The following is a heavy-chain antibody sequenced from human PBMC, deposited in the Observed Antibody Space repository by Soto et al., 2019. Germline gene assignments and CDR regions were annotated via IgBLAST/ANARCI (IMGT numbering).Heavy chain of an antibody. CDR1: GGSIRSYY. Sequence: SETLSLTCTVSGGSIRSYYWSWIRQPPGKGLEWIGYIYYSGSTNYNPSLKSRVTISVDTSKNQFSLKLSSVTAADTAVYYCARGYYYYYYYMDVWGKGTTVTVSS. CDR2: IYYSGST. J-gene: IGHJ6*03. CDR3: ARGYYYYYYYMDV. V-gene: IGHV4-59*08.